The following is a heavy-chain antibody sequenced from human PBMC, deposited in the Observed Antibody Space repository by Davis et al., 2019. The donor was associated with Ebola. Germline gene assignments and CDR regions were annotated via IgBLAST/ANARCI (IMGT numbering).Heavy chain of an antibody. J-gene: IGHJ4*02. V-gene: IGHV3-23*01. CDR2: FGTGGDT. Sequence: GESLKISCETSGFIFRNYVMSWVRQAPGKGLEWVSTFGTGGDTYYADSVKGRFAISRDNSRGTLYLQMNSLRLEDTAFYYCAKGTVGASTGYYFDSWGQGTLVTVSS. CDR3: AKGTVGASTGYYFDS. D-gene: IGHD1-26*01. CDR1: GFIFRNYV.